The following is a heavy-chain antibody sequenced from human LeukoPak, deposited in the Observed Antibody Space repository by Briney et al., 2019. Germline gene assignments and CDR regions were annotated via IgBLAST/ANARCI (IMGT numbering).Heavy chain of an antibody. V-gene: IGHV6-1*01. CDR3: VRSQYWRFDD. D-gene: IGHD2-8*02. J-gene: IGHJ4*02. CDR2: TYYRSKWYN. Sequence: SQTLSLTCAISGDTFSNNSAVWNWIRQSPSRGLEWLGRTYYRSKWYNDYGASVKSRITVNPDTSKNQFSLQLNSVTPEDTAVYYCVRSQYWRFDDWGQGTLVTVSS. CDR1: GDTFSNNSAV.